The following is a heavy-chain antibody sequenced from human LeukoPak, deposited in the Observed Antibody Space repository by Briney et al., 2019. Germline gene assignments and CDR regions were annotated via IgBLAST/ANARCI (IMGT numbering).Heavy chain of an antibody. D-gene: IGHD5-24*01. CDR3: TKGMATIRRHIDS. V-gene: IGHV3-23*01. CDR2: ISGSAGST. CDR1: EFTVSSNY. Sequence: GGSLRLSCAASEFTVSSNYMSWVRQAPGRGPEGVSSISGSAGSTYYADSMKGRFTISRDNPKNTLHLEMNSLRAEDTAIYYCTKGMATIRRHIDSWGQGTLVTVSS. J-gene: IGHJ4*02.